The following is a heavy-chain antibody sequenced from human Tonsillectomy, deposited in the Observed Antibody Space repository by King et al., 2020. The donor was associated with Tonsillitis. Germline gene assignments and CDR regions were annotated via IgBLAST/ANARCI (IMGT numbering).Heavy chain of an antibody. Sequence: QLQLQESGPGLVKPSQTLSLTCTVSGGSFSSGGYYWSWIRQHPGKGLEWIGDIYYSGSTYYNPSLKSRLTISVDTSKNQFSLKLSSVTAADTAVYYCARGRGSGSRPNNWFDPWGQGTLVTVSS. CDR1: GGSFSSGGYY. V-gene: IGHV4-31*03. J-gene: IGHJ5*02. CDR3: ARGRGSGSRPNNWFDP. D-gene: IGHD5-12*01. CDR2: IYYSGST.